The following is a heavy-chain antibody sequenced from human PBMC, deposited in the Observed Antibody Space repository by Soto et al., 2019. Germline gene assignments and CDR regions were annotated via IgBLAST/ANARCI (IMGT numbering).Heavy chain of an antibody. CDR2: IYYRGTT. Sequence: ASETLSLTCTVSGASITSHYWSWIRQPPGKGLEWIGHIYYRGTTNYNPSLKSRVTISADTSKNQFSLKLNSVTAADTAVFYCAREDQIVGSLDYWGQGILVTVSS. V-gene: IGHV4-59*11. CDR1: GASITSHY. CDR3: AREDQIVGSLDY. D-gene: IGHD2-21*01. J-gene: IGHJ4*02.